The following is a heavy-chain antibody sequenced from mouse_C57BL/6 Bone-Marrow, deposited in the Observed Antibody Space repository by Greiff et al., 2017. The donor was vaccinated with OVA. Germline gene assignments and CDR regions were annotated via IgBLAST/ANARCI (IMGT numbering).Heavy chain of an antibody. CDR2: IHPYDNDT. V-gene: IGHV1-47*01. CDR1: GYTFTTYP. J-gene: IGHJ4*01. Sequence: QVQLQQPGAELVKPGASVKMSCKASGYTFTTYPIEWMKQNPGQGLEWIGNIHPYDNDTQYNEKFKGKATLTVEKSSSTVYLELSSLTSDDSAVYYCARGVEHAMDYWGQGTSVTVSS. CDR3: ARGVEHAMDY. D-gene: IGHD1-3*01.